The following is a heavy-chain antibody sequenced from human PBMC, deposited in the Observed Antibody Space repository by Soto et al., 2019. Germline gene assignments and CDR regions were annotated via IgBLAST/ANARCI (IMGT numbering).Heavy chain of an antibody. D-gene: IGHD2-21*02. CDR3: ARRRYCGYDCYHKHYYGMDV. V-gene: IGHV1-69*08. CDR1: GDTFSSYI. J-gene: IGHJ6*02. Sequence: QVQLVQSGAEVKKPGSSVRVSCRSSGDTFSSYIVNWLRLAPGRGLEWMGRVIPVLTTTDYAQNFRGRVTISADRYTNTVYLDLSSLRSDDTAVYSCARRRYCGYDCYHKHYYGMDVWGQGSLVTVAS. CDR2: VIPVLTTT.